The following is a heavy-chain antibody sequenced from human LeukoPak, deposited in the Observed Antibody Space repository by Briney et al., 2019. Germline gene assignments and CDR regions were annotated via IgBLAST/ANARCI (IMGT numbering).Heavy chain of an antibody. Sequence: SVKVSCKASGGTFSSYAISWVRQAPGQGLEWMGGIIPIFGTANYAQKFQGRVTITADESTSTAYMELSSLRSEDTAVYYCATAVTMVRGVIITSFDYWGQGTLVTVSS. J-gene: IGHJ4*02. CDR3: ATAVTMVRGVIITSFDY. CDR2: IIPIFGTA. CDR1: GGTFSSYA. V-gene: IGHV1-69*13. D-gene: IGHD3-10*01.